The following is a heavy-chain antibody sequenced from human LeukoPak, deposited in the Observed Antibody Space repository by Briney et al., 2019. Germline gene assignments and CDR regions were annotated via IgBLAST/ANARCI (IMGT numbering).Heavy chain of an antibody. D-gene: IGHD1-26*01. CDR1: GFTFNTYS. V-gene: IGHV3-48*04. Sequence: QTGGSLRLSCAASGFTFNTYSMNWVRQAPGKWLEWVSYISSSGSTIYYAASVRGRFTISRDNAKNSLYLQMNSLRAEDTAVYYCARDRLGIVGATYEFDCWGQGTLVTVSS. J-gene: IGHJ4*02. CDR3: ARDRLGIVGATYEFDC. CDR2: ISSSGSTI.